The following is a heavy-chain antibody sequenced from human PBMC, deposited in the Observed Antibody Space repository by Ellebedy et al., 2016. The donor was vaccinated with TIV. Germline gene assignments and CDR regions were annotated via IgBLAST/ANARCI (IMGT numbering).Heavy chain of an antibody. CDR2: INGDGSHT. D-gene: IGHD5-18*01. J-gene: IGHJ4*02. CDR3: ASLDTAMVHSSDY. Sequence: GESLKISCKGSGFTFTSYWMHWVRQTPGQGLVWVAHINGDGSHTIYADSVRGRFTISRDNAKNSLYLQMNSLRAEDTAVYYCASLDTAMVHSSDYWGQGTLVTVSS. V-gene: IGHV3-74*01. CDR1: GFTFTSYW.